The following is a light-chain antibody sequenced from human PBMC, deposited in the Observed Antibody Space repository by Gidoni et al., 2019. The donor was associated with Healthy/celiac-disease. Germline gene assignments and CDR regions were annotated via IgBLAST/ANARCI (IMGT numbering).Light chain of an antibody. J-gene: IGLJ3*02. V-gene: IGLV2-14*01. CDR1: SSDVGGYNY. Sequence: QSALTQPASVSASPGQSITISCTGTSSDVGGYNYVSWYQQPPGKAPKLMIYEVSNRPSGVSNRFSGSKSGNTASLTISGLQAEDEADYYCSSYTSSSTLVFGGGTKLTV. CDR3: SSYTSSSTLV. CDR2: EVS.